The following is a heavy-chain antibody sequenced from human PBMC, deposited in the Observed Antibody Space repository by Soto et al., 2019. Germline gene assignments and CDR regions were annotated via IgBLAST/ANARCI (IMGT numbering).Heavy chain of an antibody. V-gene: IGHV2-5*02. D-gene: IGHD3-10*01. CDR3: AHRPGFSMAFDY. Sequence: QITLKESGPTLVKPTQTLTLTCTFSGFSLSTYGVGVGWIRQPPGKALEWLALIYWDDDTRFSPSLNSRLAITTDTSKSQVVLTMTHMDPVDTATYYCAHRPGFSMAFDYWGPGSLVTVSS. J-gene: IGHJ4*02. CDR2: IYWDDDT. CDR1: GFSLSTYGVG.